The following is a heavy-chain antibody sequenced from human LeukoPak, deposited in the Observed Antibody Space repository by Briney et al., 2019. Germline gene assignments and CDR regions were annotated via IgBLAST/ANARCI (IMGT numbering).Heavy chain of an antibody. CDR2: IDPSDSYT. CDR1: GYTFTSYY. J-gene: IGHJ4*02. V-gene: IGHV5-10-1*01. CDR3: ARREGWSGGWYLY. Sequence: KVSCKASGYTFTSYYMHWVRQMPGKGLEWMGRIDPSDSYTNYSPSFQGHVTISADKSISTAYLQWSSLKASDTAMYYCARREGWSGGWYLYWGQGTLVTVSS. D-gene: IGHD6-19*01.